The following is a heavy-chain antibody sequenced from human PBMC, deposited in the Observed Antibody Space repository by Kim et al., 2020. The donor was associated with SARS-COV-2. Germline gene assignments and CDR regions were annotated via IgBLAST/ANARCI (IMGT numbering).Heavy chain of an antibody. V-gene: IGHV3-30*02. J-gene: IGHJ4*02. D-gene: IGHD2-15*01. Sequence: VKCRFTISRDNSKNTLYLQMNSLTTEDTALYYCVKEAAFTTVVVDYYFDYWGQGTLVTVSS. CDR3: VKEAAFTTVVVDYYFDY.